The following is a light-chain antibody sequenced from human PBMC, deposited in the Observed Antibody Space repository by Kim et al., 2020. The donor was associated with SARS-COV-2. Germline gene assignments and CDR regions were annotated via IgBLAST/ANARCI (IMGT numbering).Light chain of an antibody. Sequence: SPGERATRAGRASQSISSTHLAWYQQKGGQAPRLLIYGTSNRATGIPDRLSGSGSGTDFTLTISRLEPEDFAVYYCQHSGPSPWTFGQGTKVDIK. CDR1: QSISSTH. CDR3: QHSGPSPWT. V-gene: IGKV3-20*01. J-gene: IGKJ1*01. CDR2: GTS.